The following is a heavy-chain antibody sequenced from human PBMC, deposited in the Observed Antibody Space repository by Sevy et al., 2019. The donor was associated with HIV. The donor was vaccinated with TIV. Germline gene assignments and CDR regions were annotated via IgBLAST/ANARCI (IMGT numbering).Heavy chain of an antibody. Sequence: ASVKVSCKVSGYTLTELSMHWVRQAPGKGLEWTGTFDPEDDETIDAQKFQGRVTMTEDTSTDTAYMELSSLRSEDTAVYYCATTKDYYDSSGYPFDYWGQGTLVTVSS. V-gene: IGHV1-24*01. CDR1: GYTLTELS. CDR3: ATTKDYYDSSGYPFDY. CDR2: FDPEDDET. D-gene: IGHD3-22*01. J-gene: IGHJ4*02.